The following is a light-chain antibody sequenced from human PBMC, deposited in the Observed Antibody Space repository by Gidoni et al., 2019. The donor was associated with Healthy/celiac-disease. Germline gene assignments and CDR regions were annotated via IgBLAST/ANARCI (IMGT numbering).Light chain of an antibody. J-gene: IGKJ3*01. V-gene: IGKV1-5*01. Sequence: DIQMTQSTSTLSASVGDRVTITCRASPSISSWLAWYQQKPGKAPKLLIYDASSLESGVPSRFSGSGSGTEFTLTISSLQPDDFATYYCQQYNSYSFGPXTKVDIK. CDR1: PSISSW. CDR3: QQYNSYS. CDR2: DAS.